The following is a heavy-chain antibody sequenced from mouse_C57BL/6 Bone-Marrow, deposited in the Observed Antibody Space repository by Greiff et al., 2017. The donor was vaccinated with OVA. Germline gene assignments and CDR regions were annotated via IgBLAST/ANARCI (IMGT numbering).Heavy chain of an antibody. V-gene: IGHV1-54*01. Sequence: QVQLKQSGAELVRPGTSVKVSCKASGYAFTNYLIEWVKQRPGQGLEWIGVINPGSGGTNYNEKFKGKATLTADKSSSTAYMQLSSLTSEDSAVYFCARREIYYGNYGYAMDYWGQGTSVTVSS. CDR1: GYAFTNYL. CDR2: INPGSGGT. J-gene: IGHJ4*01. CDR3: ARREIYYGNYGYAMDY. D-gene: IGHD2-1*01.